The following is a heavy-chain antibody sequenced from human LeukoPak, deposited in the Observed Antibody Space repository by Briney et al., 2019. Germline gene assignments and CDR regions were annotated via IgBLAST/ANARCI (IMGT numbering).Heavy chain of an antibody. V-gene: IGHV1-18*01. Sequence: ASVKVSCKASGYTFTSYGTSWVRQAPGQGLEGMGWISAYNGNTNYAKKLQGRVTMTTDTSPSTAYMELRSLRSDDTAVYYCARRSGSDRAWFDPWGQGTLVTVSS. J-gene: IGHJ5*02. CDR1: GYTFTSYG. D-gene: IGHD1-26*01. CDR3: ARRSGSDRAWFDP. CDR2: ISAYNGNT.